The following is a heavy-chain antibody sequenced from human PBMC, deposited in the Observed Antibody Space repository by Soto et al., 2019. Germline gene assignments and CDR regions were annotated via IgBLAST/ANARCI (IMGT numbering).Heavy chain of an antibody. CDR1: SGSLSGGGCS. J-gene: IGHJ4*02. V-gene: IGHV4-30-2*01. Sequence: PSQSLSLTCPVGSGSLSGGGCSCNWIRQPPGKGLEWSGYILHTGGTQYNPSLKSRVSMSVDKSKNPFSLHPTFVTAADTAVYYCARLQFGEGFDYWGQGSLVTVSS. CDR2: ILHTGGT. D-gene: IGHD3-10*01. CDR3: ARLQFGEGFDY.